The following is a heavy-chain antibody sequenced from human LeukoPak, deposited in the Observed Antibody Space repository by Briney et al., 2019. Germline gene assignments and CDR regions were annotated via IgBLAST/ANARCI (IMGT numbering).Heavy chain of an antibody. Sequence: TSETLSLTCTVSGGSISSFYWSWIRQPPGKGLEWIGYIYYSGSTNYNPSLKSRVTISVDTSKNQFSLKLNSVTAADTAVYYCARTYRSYYDSSGYYFDDWGQGTLVTVSS. J-gene: IGHJ4*02. D-gene: IGHD3-22*01. CDR3: ARTYRSYYDSSGYYFDD. V-gene: IGHV4-59*01. CDR1: GGSISSFY. CDR2: IYYSGST.